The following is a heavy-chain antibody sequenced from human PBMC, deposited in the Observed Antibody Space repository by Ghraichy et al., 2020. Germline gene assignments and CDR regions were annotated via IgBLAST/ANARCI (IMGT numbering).Heavy chain of an antibody. CDR2: ISSPSTTI. CDR1: GLGLSSYT. D-gene: IGHD5-24*01. J-gene: IGHJ4*02. Sequence: LSLTYAASGLGLSSYTMNWVRQAPGKGLEWVSYISSPSTTIYYADSVKGRFTISRDNAKNSLYLQMNSLRDEDTAVYYCASGSTGNYNYYFDYWGQGTLVTVSS. CDR3: ASGSTGNYNYYFDY. V-gene: IGHV3-48*02.